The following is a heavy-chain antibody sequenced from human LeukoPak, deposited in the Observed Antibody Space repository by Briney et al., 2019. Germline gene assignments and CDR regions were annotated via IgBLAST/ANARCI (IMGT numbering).Heavy chain of an antibody. D-gene: IGHD3-3*01. CDR1: GGSISSYY. J-gene: IGHJ4*02. Sequence: SETLSLTCTVSGGSISSYYWSWIRQPPGKGLEWIGYIYYSGSTNYNPSLKSRVTISVDTSKNQFSLKLSSVTAADTAVYYCARNLGNYDFWSGYYNTFDYWGQGTLVTVSS. V-gene: IGHV4-59*01. CDR3: ARNLGNYDFWSGYYNTFDY. CDR2: IYYSGST.